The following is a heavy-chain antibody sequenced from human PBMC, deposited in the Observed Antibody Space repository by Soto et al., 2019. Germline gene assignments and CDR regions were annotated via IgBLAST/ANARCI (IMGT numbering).Heavy chain of an antibody. J-gene: IGHJ6*02. V-gene: IGHV3-11*01. CDR3: ARVALGELERRGGPYYYYYYYGMDV. Sequence: PGGSLRLSCAASGFTFSDYYMSWIRQAPGKGLEWVSYISSSGSTIYYADSVKGRFTISRDNAKNSLYLQMNSLRAEDTAVYYCARVALGELERRGGPYYYYYYYGMDVWGQGTTVTVSS. CDR2: ISSSGSTI. D-gene: IGHD1-1*01. CDR1: GFTFSDYY.